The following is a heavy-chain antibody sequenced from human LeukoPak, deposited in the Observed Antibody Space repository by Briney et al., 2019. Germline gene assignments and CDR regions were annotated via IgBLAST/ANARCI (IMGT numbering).Heavy chain of an antibody. J-gene: IGHJ4*02. D-gene: IGHD3-10*01. V-gene: IGHV4-59*01. CDR3: ARDDGSGGDY. CDR2: IYYSGST. Sequence: PSETLSLTCTVSGGSISSYYWSWIRQPPGKGLEWIGYIYYSGSTNYNPSLKSRVTISVDTSKNQFSLKLSSVTAADTAVYYCARDDGSGGDYWGQGTLVTVSS. CDR1: GGSISSYY.